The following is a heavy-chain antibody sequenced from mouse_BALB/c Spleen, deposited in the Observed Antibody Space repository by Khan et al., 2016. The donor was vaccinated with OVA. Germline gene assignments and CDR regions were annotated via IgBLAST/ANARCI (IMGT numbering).Heavy chain of an antibody. J-gene: IGHJ3*01. CDR2: ISSYYGDA. CDR3: VRGGGHYRFAY. CDR1: GYTFTDFA. Sequence: QVQLQQSGAELVRPGVSVKISCKGSGYTFTDFAMHWVKQSHAKSLEWIGVISSYYGDANYNQNFKGKATMTVDKSSRTAYMEFARLTSEDSAIYYCVRGGGHYRFAYWGQGTLVTVSA. D-gene: IGHD2-1*01. V-gene: IGHV1S137*01.